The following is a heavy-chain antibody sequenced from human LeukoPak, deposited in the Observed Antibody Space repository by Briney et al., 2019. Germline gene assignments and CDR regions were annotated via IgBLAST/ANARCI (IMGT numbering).Heavy chain of an antibody. CDR2: ISSSSSYI. Sequence: GGSLRLSCAASGFTFSSYSMNWVRQAPGKGLEWVSSISSSSSYIYYAGSVKGRFTISRDNAKNSLYLQMNSLRAEDTAVYYCARVEIYSSLSDYWGQGTLVTVSS. D-gene: IGHD6-6*01. V-gene: IGHV3-21*01. CDR3: ARVEIYSSLSDY. J-gene: IGHJ4*02. CDR1: GFTFSSYS.